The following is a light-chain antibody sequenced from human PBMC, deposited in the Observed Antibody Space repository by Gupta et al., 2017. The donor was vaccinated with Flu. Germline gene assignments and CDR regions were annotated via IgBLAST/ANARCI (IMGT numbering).Light chain of an antibody. Sequence: EVVMTQSPVPLSVSPGERATLSCRASQSVSSNLAWYQQKPGQAPRRLIYGTSTRATGIPARFSGSGSGTEFTLTISSLQSEDFAVYYCQQYNNWPPWTFGQGTKVEIK. CDR3: QQYNNWPPWT. V-gene: IGKV3-15*01. CDR2: GTS. CDR1: QSVSSN. J-gene: IGKJ1*01.